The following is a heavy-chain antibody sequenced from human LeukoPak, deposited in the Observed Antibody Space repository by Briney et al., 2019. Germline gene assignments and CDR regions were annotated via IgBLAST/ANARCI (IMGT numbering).Heavy chain of an antibody. CDR3: ARNSGSYTPFDY. CDR2: ISSSGSTI. J-gene: IGHJ4*02. CDR1: GFTFSDYY. V-gene: IGHV3-11*04. D-gene: IGHD3-10*01. Sequence: PGGSLRLSCAASGFTFSDYYMSWIRQAPGKGLEWVSYISSSGSTIYYADSVKGRFTISRDNSKNTLYLQMNSLRAEDTAVYYCARNSGSYTPFDYWGQGTLVTVSS.